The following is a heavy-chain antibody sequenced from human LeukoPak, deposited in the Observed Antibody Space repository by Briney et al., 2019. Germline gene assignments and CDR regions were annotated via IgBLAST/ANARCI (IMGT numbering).Heavy chain of an antibody. D-gene: IGHD2-2*01. CDR1: GGSISSYY. CDR3: ASHSAASGYLNYFDY. Sequence: SESLSLTCTASGGSISSYYWNWIRQPPGKGLEWIGYIYYSRSTNYNPSLKRRVTISVDTSTNQISLRLSSVTAADKAVYYCASHSAASGYLNYFDYCGQGTLVTVSS. V-gene: IGHV4-59*08. J-gene: IGHJ4*02. CDR2: IYYSRST.